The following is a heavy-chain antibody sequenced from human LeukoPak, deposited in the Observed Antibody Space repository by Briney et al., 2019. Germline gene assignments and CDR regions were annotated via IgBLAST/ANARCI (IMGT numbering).Heavy chain of an antibody. CDR1: GFTFSSYD. CDR2: IGTAGDT. Sequence: PGGSLRLSCAASGFTFSSYDMHWVRQDTGKGLEGVSTIGTAGDTYYPGSVKGRFTISRENAKNSLYLQMNSLRAGDTAVYFCARGGPGYYVDYGGQGTLVTVSS. J-gene: IGHJ4*02. CDR3: ARGGPGYYVDY. V-gene: IGHV3-13*01. D-gene: IGHD1-26*01.